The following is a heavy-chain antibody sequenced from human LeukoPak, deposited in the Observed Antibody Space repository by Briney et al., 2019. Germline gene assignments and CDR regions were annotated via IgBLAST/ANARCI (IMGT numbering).Heavy chain of an antibody. Sequence: GGSLRLPCAASGFTFDDYATHWVRQAPGKGLEWVSLISGDGGSTYYADSVKGRFTISRDNSKNSLYLQMNSLRTEDTALYYCAKDPTLYSSGWYYYYGMDVWGQGTTVTVSS. CDR2: ISGDGGST. V-gene: IGHV3-43*02. D-gene: IGHD6-19*01. CDR1: GFTFDDYA. CDR3: AKDPTLYSSGWYYYYGMDV. J-gene: IGHJ6*02.